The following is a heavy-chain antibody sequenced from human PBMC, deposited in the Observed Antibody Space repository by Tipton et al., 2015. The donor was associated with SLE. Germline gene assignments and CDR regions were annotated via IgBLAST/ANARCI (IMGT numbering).Heavy chain of an antibody. CDR2: ITPYGGDT. V-gene: IGHV1-18*01. CDR1: GYTFPNYG. Sequence: QSGPEVKNPGASVKVSCKTSGYTFPNYGISWVRQAPGQGLEWVGWITPYGGDTTRPRTYYAQRFQGRVTLTTDTSASTAYMEPRSLRSDDTAVYYCARVVGEKYLGYCDLWGRGTLVSVSS. D-gene: IGHD1-26*01. CDR3: ARVVGEKYLGYCDL. J-gene: IGHJ2*01.